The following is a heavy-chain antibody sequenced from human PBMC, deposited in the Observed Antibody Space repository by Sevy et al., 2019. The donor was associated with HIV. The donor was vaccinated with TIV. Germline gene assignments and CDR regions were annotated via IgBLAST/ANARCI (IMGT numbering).Heavy chain of an antibody. CDR1: GYTFTSYG. Sequence: ASVKVSCKASGYTFTSYGISWVRQAPGQGLEWMGWISAYNGNTNYAQKLQGRVTMTTDTSTSTVYMELRSLRSDDTAVYYCARHTRGRFLDSFDYWGQGTLVTVSS. V-gene: IGHV1-18*01. CDR3: ARHTRGRFLDSFDY. D-gene: IGHD3-3*01. CDR2: ISAYNGNT. J-gene: IGHJ4*02.